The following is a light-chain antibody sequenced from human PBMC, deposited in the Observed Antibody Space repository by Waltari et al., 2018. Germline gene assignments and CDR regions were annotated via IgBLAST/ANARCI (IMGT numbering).Light chain of an antibody. Sequence: QSVLTQPPSVSAAPGQKVTISCSGSSSNLGNNSVSWYHQFPGTAPKLLIYEDNKRPSGIPDRFSGSRSGTSATLGITGLQTGDEADYYCGTWDSSLTALRVLFGGGTKLTVL. CDR3: GTWDSSLTALRVL. J-gene: IGLJ2*01. CDR2: EDN. CDR1: SSNLGNNS. V-gene: IGLV1-51*02.